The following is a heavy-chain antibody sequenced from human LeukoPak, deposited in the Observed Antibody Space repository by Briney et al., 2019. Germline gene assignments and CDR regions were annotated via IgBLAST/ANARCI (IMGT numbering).Heavy chain of an antibody. J-gene: IGHJ4*02. V-gene: IGHV3-21*01. CDR1: GFTFSSYW. CDR2: ISSSSSYI. Sequence: PGGSLRLSCAASGFTFSSYWMHWVRQAPGKGLEWVSSISSSSSYIYYADSVKGRFTISRDNAKNSLYLQMNSLRAEDTAVYYCARVYWFGSAYFDYWGQGTLVTVSS. D-gene: IGHD3-10*01. CDR3: ARVYWFGSAYFDY.